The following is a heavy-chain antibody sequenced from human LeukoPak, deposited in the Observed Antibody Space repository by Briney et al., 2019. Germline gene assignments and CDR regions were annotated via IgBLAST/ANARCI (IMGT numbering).Heavy chain of an antibody. CDR3: AKDLGSSSDHFFDY. CDR2: ISSSGSTI. D-gene: IGHD2-2*01. Sequence: PGGSLRLSCAASGFTFSSYEMNWVRQAPGKGLEWVSYISSSGSTIYYADSVKGRFTISRDNAKNSLYLQMNSLRAEDTALYYCAKDLGSSSDHFFDYWGQGTLVTVSS. J-gene: IGHJ4*02. V-gene: IGHV3-48*03. CDR1: GFTFSSYE.